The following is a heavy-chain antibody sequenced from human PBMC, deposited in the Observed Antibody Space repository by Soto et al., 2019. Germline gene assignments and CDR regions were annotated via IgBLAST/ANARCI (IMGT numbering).Heavy chain of an antibody. Sequence: GGSLRLSCAASGFTFSLSSMNWVRQAPGKGLEWVSCISSSSAYIYYADSLRGRFTISRDNARNSLYLQMNNLRAEDTAVYYCARTPGGFYESEIGYFQNWGQGTLVTAPQ. J-gene: IGHJ1*01. D-gene: IGHD3-10*01. CDR3: ARTPGGFYESEIGYFQN. CDR1: GFTFSLSS. CDR2: ISSSSAYI. V-gene: IGHV3-21*01.